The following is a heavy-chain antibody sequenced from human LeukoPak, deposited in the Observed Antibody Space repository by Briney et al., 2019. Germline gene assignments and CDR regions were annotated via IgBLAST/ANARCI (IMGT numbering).Heavy chain of an antibody. Sequence: SETLSLTCTVSGGSISPYYWSWIRQPPGKGLEWIGYIHYSGTTNYNPSLKSRVTISVDTSKNQFSLNPSSVTAADTAVYYCARDSSGYDVMYYFDYWGQGTLVTVSS. D-gene: IGHD5-12*01. CDR1: GGSISPYY. CDR3: ARDSSGYDVMYYFDY. J-gene: IGHJ4*02. CDR2: IHYSGTT. V-gene: IGHV4-59*01.